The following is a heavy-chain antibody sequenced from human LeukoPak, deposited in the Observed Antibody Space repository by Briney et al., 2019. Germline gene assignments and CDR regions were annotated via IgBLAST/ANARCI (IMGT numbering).Heavy chain of an antibody. V-gene: IGHV3-30*04. CDR2: VSFDGTNK. J-gene: IGHJ4*02. CDR3: ARPSVPAALDC. CDR1: GFTFNNYA. Sequence: GGSLRLSCAASGFTFNNYALHWVRQAPGKGLEWVAIVSFDGTNKYYADSVKGRFTISRDNSKDSVYLQMNSLRPEDTAVYYCARPSVPAALDCWGQGTLVTVSS. D-gene: IGHD2-2*01.